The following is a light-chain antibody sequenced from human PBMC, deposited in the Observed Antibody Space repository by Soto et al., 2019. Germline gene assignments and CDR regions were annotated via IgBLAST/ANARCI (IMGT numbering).Light chain of an antibody. J-gene: IGKJ5*01. Sequence: ETVLTQSPGTLSLSPGERATLSCRASQSVSSSSLAWYQQRPGQAPRLLIYGTSSRATGIPDRFSGSGSGTDFTLTISRLEPEDFAVYFCQRYGSSPPITFGQGTRLGIK. CDR1: QSVSSSS. CDR3: QRYGSSPPIT. V-gene: IGKV3-20*01. CDR2: GTS.